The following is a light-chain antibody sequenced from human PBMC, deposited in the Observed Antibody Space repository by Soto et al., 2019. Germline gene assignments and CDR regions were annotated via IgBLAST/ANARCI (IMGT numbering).Light chain of an antibody. CDR1: QSLLHSNGYNY. CDR2: LGS. CDR3: MQALQTQWT. Sequence: DIVMTQSPLSLPVTPGEPASISCRSSQSLLHSNGYNYLDWYLQKPGQSPQLLIYLGSNRASGVPDRFSGSGSGTDFTLKISRVEAEDFGVYYCMQALQTQWTFGQGTKLEIK. V-gene: IGKV2-28*01. J-gene: IGKJ2*02.